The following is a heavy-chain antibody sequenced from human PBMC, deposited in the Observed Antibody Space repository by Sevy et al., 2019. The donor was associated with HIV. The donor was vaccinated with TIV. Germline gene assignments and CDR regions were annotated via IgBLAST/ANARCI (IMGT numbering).Heavy chain of an antibody. CDR2: MNPNSGNT. J-gene: IGHJ5*02. D-gene: IGHD3-10*01. V-gene: IGHV1-8*01. CDR3: ARGRRYPTMVRGVMGGWFDP. CDR1: GYTFTSYD. Sequence: ASVKVSCKASGYTFTSYDINWVRQATGQGLEWMGWMNPNSGNTGYAQNFQGRVTMTRNTSISTAYMELSSLRSEDTAVYYCARGRRYPTMVRGVMGGWFDPWGQGTLVTVSS.